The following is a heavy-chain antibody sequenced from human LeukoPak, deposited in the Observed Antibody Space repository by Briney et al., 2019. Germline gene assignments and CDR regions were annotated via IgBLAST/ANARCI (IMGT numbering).Heavy chain of an antibody. CDR2: ISSSGSTI. V-gene: IGHV3-11*04. Sequence: PGGSLRPSCAASGFTFSDYYMSWIRQAPGKGLEWVSYISSSGSTIYYADSVKGRFTISRDNAKNSLYLQMNSLRAEDTAVYYCARVWSSGYTKDYWGQGTLVTVSS. CDR1: GFTFSDYY. CDR3: ARVWSSGYTKDY. J-gene: IGHJ4*02. D-gene: IGHD3-22*01.